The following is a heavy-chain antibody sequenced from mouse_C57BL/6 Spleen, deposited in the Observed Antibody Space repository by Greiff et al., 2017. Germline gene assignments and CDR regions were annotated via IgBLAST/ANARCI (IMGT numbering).Heavy chain of an antibody. D-gene: IGHD2-1*01. Sequence: QVQLQQPGAELVRPGSSVKLSCKASGYTFTSYWMDWVKQRPGQGLEWIGNIYPSDSETHYNQKFKDKATLTVDKSSSTAYMQLSSLTSGDSAVYFCARWDMGYDNPLNFDVWGTGTTVTVSS. V-gene: IGHV1-61*01. J-gene: IGHJ1*03. CDR3: ARWDMGYDNPLNFDV. CDR1: GYTFTSYW. CDR2: IYPSDSET.